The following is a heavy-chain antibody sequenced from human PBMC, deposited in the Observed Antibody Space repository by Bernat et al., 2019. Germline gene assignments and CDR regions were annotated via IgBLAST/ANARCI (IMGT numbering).Heavy chain of an antibody. V-gene: IGHV1-3*01. CDR3: ARGVGYCSGGSCYERLNWFDP. CDR1: GYTFTSYA. J-gene: IGHJ5*02. Sequence: QVQLVQSGAEVKKPGASVKVSCKASGYTFTSYAMQWVRKAPGQRLEWMGWINAGNGNTEYSQKLQGRVTITRDTSASTAYMELSSLRSEDTAVYYCARGVGYCSGGSCYERLNWFDPWGQGTLVTVSS. D-gene: IGHD2-15*01. CDR2: INAGNGNT.